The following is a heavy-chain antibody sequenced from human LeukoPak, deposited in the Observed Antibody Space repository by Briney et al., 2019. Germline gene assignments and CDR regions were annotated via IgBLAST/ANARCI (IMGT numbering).Heavy chain of an antibody. CDR2: ISYDGSNK. V-gene: IGHV3-30*18. D-gene: IGHD6-13*01. Sequence: PGGSLRLSCAASGFTFSSYGMHWVRQAPGKGLEWVAVISYDGSNKYYADSVKGRFTISRDNSKNTLYLQMNSLRAEDTAVYYCAKARVTIAAAGEFDYWGQGTLVTVSS. J-gene: IGHJ4*02. CDR1: GFTFSSYG. CDR3: AKARVTIAAAGEFDY.